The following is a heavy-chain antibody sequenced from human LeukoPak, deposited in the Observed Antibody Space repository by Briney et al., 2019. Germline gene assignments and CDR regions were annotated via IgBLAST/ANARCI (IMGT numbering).Heavy chain of an antibody. CDR1: GYTLTELS. D-gene: IGHD4-17*01. CDR3: AKDRGWQYADYETVAIEH. V-gene: IGHV1-24*01. CDR2: FDPEDGET. J-gene: IGHJ4*02. Sequence: ASVKVSCKVSGYTLTELSMHWVRQAPGKGLEWMGGFDPEDGETIYAQKFQGRVTMTTDTSTTTAYMELRSLRSDDTAVYYCAKDRGWQYADYETVAIEHWGQGTLVTVSS.